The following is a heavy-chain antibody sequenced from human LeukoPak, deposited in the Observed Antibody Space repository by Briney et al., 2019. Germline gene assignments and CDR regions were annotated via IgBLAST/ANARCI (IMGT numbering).Heavy chain of an antibody. CDR1: GVIITSYS. Sequence: GGSLRLSCAASGVIITSYSMSWVRQAPGKGLEWVSAINGRGDNTYYADFVKRRFTISRDKSKSTLYLQMNSLRTEDRAVYYCAKDRVSPGFNWFDPWGQGTLVTVSS. CDR3: AKDRVSPGFNWFDP. CDR2: INGRGDNT. V-gene: IGHV3-23*01. J-gene: IGHJ5*02. D-gene: IGHD2/OR15-2a*01.